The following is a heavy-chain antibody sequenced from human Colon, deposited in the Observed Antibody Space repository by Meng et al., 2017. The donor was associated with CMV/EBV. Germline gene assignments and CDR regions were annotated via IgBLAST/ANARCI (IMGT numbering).Heavy chain of an antibody. Sequence: GESLKISCAASGFTFTTFWMTWVRQAPGKGLEWVANIKEDGSGQWYEDSVKGRFIISRDNAKKSVYLQMNSLRAGDTAVYYCATGISVFGGIFTDYWGQGTLVTVSS. V-gene: IGHV3-7*01. D-gene: IGHD3-3*01. J-gene: IGHJ4*02. CDR3: ATGISVFGGIFTDY. CDR2: IKEDGSGQ. CDR1: GFTFTTFW.